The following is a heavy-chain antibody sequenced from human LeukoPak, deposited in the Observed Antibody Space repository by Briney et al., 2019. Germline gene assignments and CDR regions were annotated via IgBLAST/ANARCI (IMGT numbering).Heavy chain of an antibody. CDR3: ARLYYYGSGSYFPFDP. V-gene: IGHV4-59*08. Sequence: SETLSLTCTVSGGSISSYYWSWIRQPPGKGLEWRGYIYFSGSTNYNPSLESRVTISVDTSKKHFSLRLSSVTAADTAVYYCARLYYYGSGSYFPFDPWGQGTLVTVSS. CDR2: IYFSGST. D-gene: IGHD3-10*01. CDR1: GGSISSYY. J-gene: IGHJ5*02.